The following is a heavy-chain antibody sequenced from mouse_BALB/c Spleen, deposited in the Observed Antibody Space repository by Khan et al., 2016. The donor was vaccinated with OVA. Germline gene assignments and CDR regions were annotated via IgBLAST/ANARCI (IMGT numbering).Heavy chain of an antibody. V-gene: IGHV3-2*02. Sequence: EVELVESGPGLVNPSQSLSLTCTVTGYSITSDYVWNWIRQFPGNKLEWMGFITYSGSTNYKPALKSRISITRDTSKNQFFLQLNSVTTEDTATDYCARDGTRYNYAMDYWGQGTSVTVSS. CDR3: ARDGTRYNYAMDY. CDR2: ITYSGST. J-gene: IGHJ4*01. CDR1: GYSITSDYV. D-gene: IGHD2-1*01.